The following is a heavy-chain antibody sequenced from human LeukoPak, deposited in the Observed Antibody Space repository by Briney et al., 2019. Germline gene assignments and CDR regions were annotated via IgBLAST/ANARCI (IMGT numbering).Heavy chain of an antibody. CDR3: ARGGYCSSTSCQSNYYYYYGMDV. CDR1: GFTFSSYS. CDR2: ISSSSSYI. V-gene: IGHV3-21*01. D-gene: IGHD2-2*01. J-gene: IGHJ6*02. Sequence: GGSLRLSCAASGFTFSSYSMNWVRQAPGKGLEWVSSISSSSSYIYYADSVKGRFTISRDNAKNSLYLQMNGLRAEDTAVYYCARGGYCSSTSCQSNYYYYYGMDVWGQGTTVTVSS.